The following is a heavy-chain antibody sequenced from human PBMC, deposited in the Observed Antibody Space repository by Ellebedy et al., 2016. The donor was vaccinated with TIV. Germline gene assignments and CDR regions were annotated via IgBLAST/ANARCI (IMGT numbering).Heavy chain of an antibody. CDR2: VSNHGINK. D-gene: IGHD6-19*01. CDR3: AKGQAVAGDYFYLYGMDV. J-gene: IGHJ6*02. CDR1: GFTFSNFG. V-gene: IGHV3-30*18. Sequence: GGSLRLSXATSGFTFSNFGMHWVRQAPDKGLEWVAVVSNHGINKYYADSVRGRFTISRDNSKSTLYLQMNSLRAEDMAVYYCAKGQAVAGDYFYLYGMDVWGQGTTVTVSS.